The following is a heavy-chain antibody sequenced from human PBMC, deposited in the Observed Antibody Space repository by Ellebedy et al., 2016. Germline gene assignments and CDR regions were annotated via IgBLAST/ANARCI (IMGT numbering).Heavy chain of an antibody. CDR2: IHPGDSDT. J-gene: IGHJ3*02. CDR1: GYNFSSYW. CDR3: ATHLAVEKAFDI. V-gene: IGHV5-51*01. Sequence: GESLKISXQGSGYNFSSYWIGWVRQMPGKGLEWMGIIHPGDSDTSYSPSFQGQVTISADKSINTAYLQWSSLKASDTAMYYCATHLAVEKAFDIWGQGTMVTVSS. D-gene: IGHD4-23*01.